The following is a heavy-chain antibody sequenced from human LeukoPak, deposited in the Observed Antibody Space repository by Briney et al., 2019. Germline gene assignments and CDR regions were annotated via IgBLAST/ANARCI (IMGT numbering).Heavy chain of an antibody. D-gene: IGHD4-23*01. CDR2: IYYSGST. CDR1: GGAISSGVYY. CDR3: ARDRYTVVSWYFDL. J-gene: IGHJ2*01. V-gene: IGHV4-31*03. Sequence: SETLSLTSTVSGGAISSGVYYRSWIRQHPVKGPECMGYIYYSGSTYYNPSLKSRVTISVDTSKNQFSLKLSSVTAADTAVYYCARDRYTVVSWYFDLWGRGTLVTVSS.